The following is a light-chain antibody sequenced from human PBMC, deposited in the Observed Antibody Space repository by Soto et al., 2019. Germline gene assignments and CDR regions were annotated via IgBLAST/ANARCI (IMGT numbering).Light chain of an antibody. CDR3: SSFTSSATLV. CDR1: NSDIGAYHY. CDR2: DVN. Sequence: QSALAQPTSVPRAPGQSITIFCAGSNSDIGAYHYVSWYQQHPGEASRLILYDVNYRPSGVSHRFSGSKSDNTASLTISGLQAEDEADYYCSSFTSSATLVFGGGTKVTVL. V-gene: IGLV2-14*03. J-gene: IGLJ3*02.